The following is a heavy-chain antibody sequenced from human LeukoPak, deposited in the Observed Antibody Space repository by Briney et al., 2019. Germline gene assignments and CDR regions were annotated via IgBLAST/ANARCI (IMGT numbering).Heavy chain of an antibody. CDR2: INHSGNT. V-gene: IGHV4-34*01. D-gene: IGHD2-8*01. J-gene: IGHJ6*02. CDR1: GGSFSGYY. CDR3: ATSALRYAYYYYYGMDV. Sequence: SETLSLTCAVYGGSFSGYYWSWIRQPPGKGLEWVGEINHSGNTNYNPSLKSRVTISVDTSKNQFSLKLSSVTAADTAVYYCATSALRYAYYYYYGMDVWGQGTTITVSS.